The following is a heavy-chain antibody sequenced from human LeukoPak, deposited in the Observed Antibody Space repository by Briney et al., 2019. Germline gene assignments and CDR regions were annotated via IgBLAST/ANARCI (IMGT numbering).Heavy chain of an antibody. CDR3: ARGVWTEAAGNRWFDP. J-gene: IGHJ5*02. Sequence: PSQTLSLTCTVSGGSISSGDYYWSWIRQPPGKGLEWIGYIYYSGSTYYNPSLKSRVTISVDTSKYQFSLKLSSVTAADTAVYYCARGVWTEAAGNRWFDPWGQGTLVTVSS. CDR2: IYYSGST. V-gene: IGHV4-30-4*01. D-gene: IGHD6-13*01. CDR1: GGSISSGDYY.